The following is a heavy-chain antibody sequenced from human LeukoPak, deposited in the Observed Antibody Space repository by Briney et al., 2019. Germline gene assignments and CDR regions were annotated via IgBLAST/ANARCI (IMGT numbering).Heavy chain of an antibody. J-gene: IGHJ3*02. V-gene: IGHV3-7*01. Sequence: PGGSLRLSCEGFGLTFSRDWMSWVRQAPGKGLEWVANIKQDGGETYYGDSVKGRFTISRDNSKNTLYLQMNSLRAEDTAVYYCARGGSGSYYEDAFDIWGQGTMVTVSS. CDR1: GLTFSRDW. D-gene: IGHD3-10*01. CDR3: ARGGSGSYYEDAFDI. CDR2: IKQDGGET.